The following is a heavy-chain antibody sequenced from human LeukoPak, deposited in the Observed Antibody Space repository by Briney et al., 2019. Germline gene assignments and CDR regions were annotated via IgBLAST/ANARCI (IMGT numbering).Heavy chain of an antibody. D-gene: IGHD2-2*01. V-gene: IGHV1-18*01. CDR1: HYTFTSYG. Sequence: ASVKVSCKASHYTFTSYGISWVRQAPGQGLEWMAWINAYNGDTNYAQKFQGRVTMTEDTSTDTAYMELSSLRSEDTAVYYCATGYCSSTSCYPYYFDYWGQGTLVTVSS. CDR2: INAYNGDT. CDR3: ATGYCSSTSCYPYYFDY. J-gene: IGHJ4*02.